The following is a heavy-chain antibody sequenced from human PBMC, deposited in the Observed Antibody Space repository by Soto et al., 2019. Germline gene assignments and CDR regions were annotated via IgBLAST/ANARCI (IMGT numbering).Heavy chain of an antibody. Sequence: QVQLVQSGAEVRRPGSSVKVSCKASGGSFSSYAISWVRQAPGQGLEWMGAINPIFGAAHYAQKFQGRVTITADEITSTAYMELTGLSSDDTAVYFCAREGLHFDYWGQGTLVTVSS. J-gene: IGHJ4*02. CDR3: AREGLHFDY. V-gene: IGHV1-69*01. CDR2: INPIFGAA. CDR1: GGSFSSYA.